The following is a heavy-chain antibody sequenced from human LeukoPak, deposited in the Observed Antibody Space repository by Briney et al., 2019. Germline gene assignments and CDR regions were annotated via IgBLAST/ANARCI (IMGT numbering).Heavy chain of an antibody. CDR1: GGSISRGDYY. D-gene: IGHD5-18*01. V-gene: IGHV4-30-4*08. CDR2: IYYSGST. Sequence: PSQTLSLTCSVSGGSISRGDYYWSWIGQPPGKGLEWIGYIYYSGSTYYNPSLKSRVTISVDTSKNQFSLRLTSVTAADTAVYYCASGGYSYGYTGYYFDYWGQGTLVTVSS. CDR3: ASGGYSYGYTGYYFDY. J-gene: IGHJ4*02.